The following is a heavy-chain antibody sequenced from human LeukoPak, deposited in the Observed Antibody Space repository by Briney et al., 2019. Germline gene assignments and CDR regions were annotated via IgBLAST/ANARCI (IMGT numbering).Heavy chain of an antibody. J-gene: IGHJ4*02. D-gene: IGHD5-12*01. CDR3: AKVKLATQDY. CDR2: ISGSGGST. Sequence: PGGSLRLSCAASGFTFSSYGMSWVRQAPGKGLEWVSAISGSGGSTYYTDSVKGRFTISRDNSKNTLYLQMNSLRAEDTAVYYCAKVKLATQDYWGQGTLVTVSS. CDR1: GFTFSSYG. V-gene: IGHV3-23*01.